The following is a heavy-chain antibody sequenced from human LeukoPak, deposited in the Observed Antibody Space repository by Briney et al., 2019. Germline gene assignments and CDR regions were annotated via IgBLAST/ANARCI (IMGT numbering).Heavy chain of an antibody. CDR3: ARDDAPLRYFDWLLPKNYFDY. CDR1: GFTFSDYY. CDR2: ISSSGSTI. Sequence: GGSLRLSCAASGFTFSDYYMSWIRQAPGKGLEWVSYISSSGSTIYYADSVKGRFTISRDNAKNSLYLQMNSLRAEDTAVYYCARDDAPLRYFDWLLPKNYFDYWGQGTLVTVSS. V-gene: IGHV3-11*01. D-gene: IGHD3-9*01. J-gene: IGHJ4*02.